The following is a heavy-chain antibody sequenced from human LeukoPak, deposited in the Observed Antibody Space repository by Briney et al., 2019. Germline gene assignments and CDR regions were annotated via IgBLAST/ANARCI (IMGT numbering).Heavy chain of an antibody. Sequence: GGSLRLSCAASGSTFSSYAMSWVRQAPGKGLEWVSAISGSGGSTYYADSVKGRFTISRDNSKNTLYLQMNSLRAEDTAVYYCAKASGYDFYYYGMDVWGQGTTVTASS. D-gene: IGHD5-12*01. CDR3: AKASGYDFYYYGMDV. J-gene: IGHJ6*02. CDR1: GSTFSSYA. CDR2: ISGSGGST. V-gene: IGHV3-23*01.